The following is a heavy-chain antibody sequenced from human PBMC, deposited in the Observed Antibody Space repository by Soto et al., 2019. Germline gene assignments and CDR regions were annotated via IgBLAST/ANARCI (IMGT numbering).Heavy chain of an antibody. J-gene: IGHJ4*01. D-gene: IGHD1-1*01. Sequence: SETLSLTCRVCGGSIRNYYWSWMRQSPGKGPGWIGQIYSRGSTKYNPPLQRRVSISSDTSNNQFSLKLRSVTAADTAVYYCGRACPSSRANWNACLDLWGPGTLLTVFS. CDR3: GRACPSSRANWNACLDL. CDR1: GGSIRNYY. CDR2: IYSRGST. V-gene: IGHV4-59*01.